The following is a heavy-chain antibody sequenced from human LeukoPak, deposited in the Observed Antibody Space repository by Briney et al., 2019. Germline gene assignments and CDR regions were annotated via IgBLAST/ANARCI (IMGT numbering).Heavy chain of an antibody. CDR3: ASDITVALGYYGMDV. J-gene: IGHJ6*02. CDR2: IYYSGNT. CDR1: GVSISSYY. V-gene: IGHV4-59*01. Sequence: SETLSLTCTVSGVSISSYYWSWIRQPPGKGLEWIGDIYYSGNTNYNPSLKSRVTISVDTSKNQFSLKLSSVTAADTAVYYCASDITVALGYYGMDVWGQGTTVTVSS. D-gene: IGHD3-10*01.